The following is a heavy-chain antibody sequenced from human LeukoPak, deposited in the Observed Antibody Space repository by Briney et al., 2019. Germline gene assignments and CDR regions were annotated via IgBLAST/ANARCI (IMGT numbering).Heavy chain of an antibody. CDR3: ARAAITIFGVVIKRYYYYMDV. J-gene: IGHJ6*03. CDR1: GDSVSSNSAA. Sequence: SQTLSLTCAISGDSVSSNSAAWNWIRQSPSRGLEWLGRTYYRSKWYNDYAVSVKSRITINPDTSKNQFSLQLNSVTPEDTAVYYCARAAITIFGVVIKRYYYYMDVWGKGTTVTVSS. D-gene: IGHD3-3*01. V-gene: IGHV6-1*01. CDR2: TYYRSKWYN.